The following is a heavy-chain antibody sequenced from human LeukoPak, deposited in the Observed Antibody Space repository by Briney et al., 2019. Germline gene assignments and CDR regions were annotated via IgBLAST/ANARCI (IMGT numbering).Heavy chain of an antibody. CDR1: GYTFTNYG. CDR3: ARVRQPPDHYGMDV. V-gene: IGHV1-18*01. Sequence: ASLKVSCKASGYTFTNYGISWVRQAPGQGLEWMGWISAYNGNTNYAQKLQGRVTMTTDTSTSTAYMELRSLRSEDTAVYYCARVRQPPDHYGMDVWGQGITVTVSS. CDR2: ISAYNGNT. D-gene: IGHD2-2*01. J-gene: IGHJ6*02.